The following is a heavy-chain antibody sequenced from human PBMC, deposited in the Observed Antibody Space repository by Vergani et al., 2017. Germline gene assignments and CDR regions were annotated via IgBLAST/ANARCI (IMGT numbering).Heavy chain of an antibody. CDR2: IYTSGST. V-gene: IGHV4-61*02. J-gene: IGHJ4*02. D-gene: IGHD5-18*01. Sequence: QVQLQESGPGLVKPSQTLSLTCTVSGGSISSGSYYWSWIRQPAGKGLEWIGRIYTSGSTNYNPSLKSRVTISVDTSKNQFSLKLSSVTAADTAVYYCARALLDTAMTYYFDYWGQGTLVTVSS. CDR1: GGSISSGSYY. CDR3: ARALLDTAMTYYFDY.